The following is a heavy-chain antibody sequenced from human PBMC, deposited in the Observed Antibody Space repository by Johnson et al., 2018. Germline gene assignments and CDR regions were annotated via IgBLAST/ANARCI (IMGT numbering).Heavy chain of an antibody. D-gene: IGHD3-10*01. CDR1: GFTFSDHY. Sequence: VQLVESGGGLVQPGGSLRLSCAASGFTFSDHYMDWVRQDPGKGMEWVGRTRDKSNSYTKEYAASLKGRFTISRDDSKNSLYLQMNSLKTEGTAVYYCVSGSGISSPSFQHWGQGTLVPVSS. CDR2: TRDKSNSYTK. CDR3: VSGSGISSPSFQH. V-gene: IGHV3-72*01. J-gene: IGHJ1*01.